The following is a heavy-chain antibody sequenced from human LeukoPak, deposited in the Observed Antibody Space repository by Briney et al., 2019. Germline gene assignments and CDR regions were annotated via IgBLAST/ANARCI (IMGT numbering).Heavy chain of an antibody. CDR1: GYTFTGYH. CDR3: ARVGIRVGATGGLFDY. Sequence: GASVKVSCKASGYTFTGYHMHWVRQAPGQGLEWMGWINPNSGGTNYAQKFQGRVTMTRDTFISTAYMELSRLRSDDTAVYYCARVGIRVGATGGLFDYWGQGTLVTVSS. V-gene: IGHV1-2*02. D-gene: IGHD1-26*01. CDR2: INPNSGGT. J-gene: IGHJ4*02.